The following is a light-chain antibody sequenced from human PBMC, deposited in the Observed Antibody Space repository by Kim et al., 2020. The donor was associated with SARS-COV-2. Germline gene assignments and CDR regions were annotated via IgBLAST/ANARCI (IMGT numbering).Light chain of an antibody. J-gene: IGLJ1*01. CDR2: EVN. V-gene: IGLV2-8*01. Sequence: HSVTNSCTETSSDVGKYNYVSWYQQHPGKAPKVIIYEVNKRPSGVPDRFSGAKSGNTASLTVSGLQAEDEADYYCSSYVGTDSPYVFGTGTKVTVL. CDR1: SSDVGKYNY. CDR3: SSYVGTDSPYV.